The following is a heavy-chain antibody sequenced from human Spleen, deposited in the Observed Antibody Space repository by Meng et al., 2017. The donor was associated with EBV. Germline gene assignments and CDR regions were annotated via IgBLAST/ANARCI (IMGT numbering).Heavy chain of an antibody. CDR3: ARSPYSGSYYANFDY. Sequence: QVHWQESGPGLGKPSGTRSLTCAVSSGSINSGYWWSWVRQPPGKGLEWIGEVYHDGTTNYSPSLKSRLTISVEKSMNQFSLKLTSVTAADTAVYYCARSPYSGSYYANFDYWGQGVLVTVSS. V-gene: IGHV4-4*02. J-gene: IGHJ4*02. D-gene: IGHD1-26*01. CDR1: SGSINSGYW. CDR2: VYHDGTT.